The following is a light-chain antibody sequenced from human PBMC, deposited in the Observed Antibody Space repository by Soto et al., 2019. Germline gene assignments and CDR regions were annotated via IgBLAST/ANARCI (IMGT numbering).Light chain of an antibody. V-gene: IGLV1-51*01. J-gene: IGLJ2*01. Sequence: QSVLTQSPSVSAAPGQTVTISCSGSSSNIGKNYVSWYQQFPGTAPKVLIYDNNQRPSGIPDRFSGSKSGTSATLDITGLQTGDEADDYCGSWDNSLSAVVFGGGTK. CDR2: DNN. CDR3: GSWDNSLSAVV. CDR1: SSNIGKNY.